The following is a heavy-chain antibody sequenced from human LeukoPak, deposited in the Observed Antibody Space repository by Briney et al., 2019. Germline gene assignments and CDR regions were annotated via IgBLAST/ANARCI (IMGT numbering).Heavy chain of an antibody. J-gene: IGHJ4*02. V-gene: IGHV3-15*01. Sequence: GGSLRLSCAASGFTFSSYGMHWVRQAPGKGLEWVGRIKSKTDGGTTDYAAPVKGRFTISRDDSKNTLYLQMNSLKTEDTAVYYCTTDGNVLMVYAMDYWGQGTLVTVSS. CDR1: GFTFSSYG. D-gene: IGHD2-8*01. CDR2: IKSKTDGGTT. CDR3: TTDGNVLMVYAMDY.